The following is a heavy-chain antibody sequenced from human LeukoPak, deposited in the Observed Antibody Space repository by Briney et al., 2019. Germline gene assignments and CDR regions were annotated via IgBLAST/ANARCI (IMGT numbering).Heavy chain of an antibody. D-gene: IGHD2-15*01. CDR3: AVNQVAFDY. J-gene: IGHJ4*02. CDR2: ISAGSTYV. CDR1: GFTFSTYS. Sequence: GGSMRPSCAASGFTFSTYSMNWVRQPPGNGLEWVSYISAGSTYVYYADSLKGRFTISRDNAKNSLYLLMNSLRDEDTALYYCAVNQVAFDYWGQGTQVTVSS. V-gene: IGHV3-21*01.